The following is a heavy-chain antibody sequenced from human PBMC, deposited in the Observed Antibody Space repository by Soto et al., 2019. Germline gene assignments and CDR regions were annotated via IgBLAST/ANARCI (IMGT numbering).Heavy chain of an antibody. CDR1: GYTFTNYY. D-gene: IGHD5-12*01. Sequence: QVQLVQSGAEVKEPGASVKVSCTASGYTFTNYYMHWLRQAPGQGLEWMGMIIPTGGRTTYAQKFQGSVTLTRDTSTGTFYMDMTSLRSEDTAFYYCTIGLGQRGGSYWGQGTLVTVSS. CDR3: TIGLGQRGGSY. V-gene: IGHV1-46*03. J-gene: IGHJ4*02. CDR2: IIPTGGRT.